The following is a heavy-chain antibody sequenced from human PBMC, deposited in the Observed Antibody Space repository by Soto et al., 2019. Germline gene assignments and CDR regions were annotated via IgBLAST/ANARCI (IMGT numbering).Heavy chain of an antibody. CDR3: EKGGYSGYLDY. CDR2: FYYSGST. Sequence: PSETLSLTCTVSGGSISIYYWSWIRQPPGKGLEWIGYFYYSGSTNYNPSLKSRVTISADTSKNQFSLRLSSVTAADTAVYYCEKGGYSGYLDYWGQGTLVTVSS. D-gene: IGHD5-12*01. V-gene: IGHV4-59*01. J-gene: IGHJ4*02. CDR1: GGSISIYY.